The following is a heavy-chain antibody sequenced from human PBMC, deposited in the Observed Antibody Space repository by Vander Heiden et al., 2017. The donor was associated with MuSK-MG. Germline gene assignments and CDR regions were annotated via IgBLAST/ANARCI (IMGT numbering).Heavy chain of an antibody. CDR1: GFRCYNAW. D-gene: IGHD2-15*01. CDR2: IKSESDGGTT. J-gene: IGHJ6*03. CDR3: TTGFCSGGSCYYYFYMDL. Sequence: EVQLVESGGGSVRSGGSLRLACAAPGFRCYNAWVNWVRQAPGKGREWVARIKSESDGGTTDYAAPVKGRFTISRDDSKNAVYLQMNSLKTEDTAVYYCTTGFCSGGSCYYYFYMDLWGKGTTVNVSS. V-gene: IGHV3-15*01.